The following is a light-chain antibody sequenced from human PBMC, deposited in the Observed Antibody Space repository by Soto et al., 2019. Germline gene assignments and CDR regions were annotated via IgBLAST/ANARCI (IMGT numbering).Light chain of an antibody. V-gene: IGKV3-11*01. CDR1: QSVGSY. Sequence: EIVLTQSPATLSLSPGERATLSCRASQSVGSYLAWYQQKPGQAPRLLIYDAFNRATGIPARFSGSGSGTDFTLTISRLEPGDFAVYYCQQRSDWPPVTFGGGTKVEIK. J-gene: IGKJ4*01. CDR2: DAF. CDR3: QQRSDWPPVT.